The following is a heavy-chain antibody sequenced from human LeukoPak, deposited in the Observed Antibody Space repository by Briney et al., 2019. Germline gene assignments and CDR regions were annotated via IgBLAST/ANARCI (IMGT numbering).Heavy chain of an antibody. J-gene: IGHJ4*02. CDR2: LRGNGET. V-gene: IGHV3-23*01. CDR3: ARASWVSSTDAVR. Sequence: GGSLRLSCAASGLSFSTFAMSWVRQGPARGLEWVSSLRGNGETFYAESVKGRFTLSSDSSRNTVYLHLNNLKAEDTAMYYCARASWVSSTDAVRWGQGTLVTVS. CDR1: GLSFSTFA. D-gene: IGHD3-16*01.